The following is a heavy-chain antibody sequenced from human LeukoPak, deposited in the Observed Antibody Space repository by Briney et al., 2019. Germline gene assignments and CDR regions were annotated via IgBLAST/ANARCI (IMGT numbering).Heavy chain of an antibody. Sequence: PTETLSLTCTVSGGSISSSSYYWGWIRQPPGKGLEWIGSIYYSGSTYYNPSLKSRVTISVDTSKNQLSLKLSSVTAADTAVYYCARVYCSSTSCYLDYWGQGALVTVSS. CDR1: GGSISSSSYY. CDR2: IYYSGST. V-gene: IGHV4-39*07. CDR3: ARVYCSSTSCYLDY. D-gene: IGHD2-2*01. J-gene: IGHJ4*02.